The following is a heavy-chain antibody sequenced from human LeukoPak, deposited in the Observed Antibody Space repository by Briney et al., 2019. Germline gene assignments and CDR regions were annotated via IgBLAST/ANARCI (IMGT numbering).Heavy chain of an antibody. D-gene: IGHD6-19*01. J-gene: IGHJ4*02. CDR2: ISGSGGST. Sequence: GGSLRLSCAASGFTISSYAMSWVRQAPGKGLEWVSAISGSGGSTYYADSVKGRFTISRDNSKNTLYLQMNSLRAEDTAVYYCANAVASRTLYYFDYWGQGTLVTVSS. V-gene: IGHV3-23*01. CDR3: ANAVASRTLYYFDY. CDR1: GFTISSYA.